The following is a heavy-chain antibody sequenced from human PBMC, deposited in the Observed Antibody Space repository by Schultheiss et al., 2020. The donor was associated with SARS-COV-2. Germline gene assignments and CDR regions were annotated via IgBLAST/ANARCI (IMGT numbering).Heavy chain of an antibody. J-gene: IGHJ6*02. CDR1: GGTFSSYA. Sequence: ASVKVSCKASGGTFSSYAISWVRQAPGQGLEWMGWMNPNSGNTGYAQKFQGRVTMTRNTSISTAYMELSSLRSEDTAVYYCASSLWYYYGMDVWGQGTTVTVSS. CDR2: MNPNSGNT. V-gene: IGHV1-8*02. D-gene: IGHD3-10*01. CDR3: ASSLWYYYGMDV.